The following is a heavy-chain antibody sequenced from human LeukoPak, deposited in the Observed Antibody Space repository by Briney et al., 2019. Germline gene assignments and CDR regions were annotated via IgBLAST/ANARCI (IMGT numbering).Heavy chain of an antibody. CDR3: ARESLSIAAQNWFDP. CDR1: GGSISSYY. CDR2: IYTSGST. D-gene: IGHD6-6*01. Sequence: SETLSLTCTVSGGSISSYYWSWIRQPAGKGLEWIGRIYTSGSTNYNPSLKSRVTMSVGTSKNQFSLKLSSVTAADTAVYYCARESLSIAAQNWFDPWGQGTLVTVSS. V-gene: IGHV4-4*07. J-gene: IGHJ5*02.